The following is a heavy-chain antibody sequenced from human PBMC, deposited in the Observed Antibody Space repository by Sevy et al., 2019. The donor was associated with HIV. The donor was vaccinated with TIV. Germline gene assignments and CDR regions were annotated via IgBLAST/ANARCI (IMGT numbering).Heavy chain of an antibody. V-gene: IGHV3-53*01. CDR3: ARGGPGSYGYFEDYYYYYGMDV. D-gene: IGHD5-18*01. J-gene: IGHJ6*02. CDR2: IYSGGST. Sequence: GGSLRLSCAASGFTVSSNYMSWVRQAPGKGLEWVSVIYSGGSTYYADSVKGRLTISRDNAKNTLYLQMNSLRDEDTAVYYCARGGPGSYGYFEDYYYYYGMDVWGQGTTVTVSS. CDR1: GFTVSSNY.